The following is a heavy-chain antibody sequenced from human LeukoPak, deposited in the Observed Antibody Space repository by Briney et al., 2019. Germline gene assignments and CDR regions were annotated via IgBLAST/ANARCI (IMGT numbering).Heavy chain of an antibody. V-gene: IGHV1-46*01. CDR2: INPSGGST. CDR3: AVGAAAGKIRRGIDY. Sequence: AAVKVSCKASGGTFISYSISWVRQAPGQGREGMVRINPSGGSTTYAQKFQGRVTMTRDISTRTVYMEMSSLRSEDTAVYYCAVGAAAGKIRRGIDYWGQGTLVTVSS. D-gene: IGHD6-13*01. J-gene: IGHJ4*02. CDR1: GGTFISYS.